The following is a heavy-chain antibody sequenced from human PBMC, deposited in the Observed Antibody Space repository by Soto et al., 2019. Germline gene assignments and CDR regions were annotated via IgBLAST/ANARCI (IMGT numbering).Heavy chain of an antibody. J-gene: IGHJ2*01. CDR3: AKEYSSVWSHWYFDL. CDR2: VSHDGTAK. CDR1: GFDFNNYG. D-gene: IGHD6-19*01. Sequence: QVQLVESGGGVVQPGRSLRLSCAGSGFDFNNYGIQWVRQAPGKGLEWVAVVSHDGTAKIYADPVKGRFTISRDGSENMVYLTMDSLRVEDTAVYYCAKEYSSVWSHWYFDLWGRGTLVTVSS. V-gene: IGHV3-30*18.